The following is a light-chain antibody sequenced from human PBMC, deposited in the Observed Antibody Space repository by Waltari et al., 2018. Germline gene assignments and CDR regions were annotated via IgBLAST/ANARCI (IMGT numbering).Light chain of an antibody. Sequence: DIVLTQSPGTLSLSPGDRPTLSCRASQSVGRSLAWYQQKPGQAPRLLIYDASRRATGVPDSFSGSGSGTVFSLTISRLEPEDFAVYYCQMYVRLPATFGQGTKVEIK. V-gene: IGKV3-20*01. CDR2: DAS. CDR3: QMYVRLPAT. J-gene: IGKJ1*01. CDR1: QSVGRS.